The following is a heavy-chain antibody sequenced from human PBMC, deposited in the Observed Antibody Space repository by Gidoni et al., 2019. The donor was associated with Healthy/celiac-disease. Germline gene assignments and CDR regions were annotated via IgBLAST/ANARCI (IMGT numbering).Heavy chain of an antibody. J-gene: IGHJ6*02. CDR2: ISSSGSTI. D-gene: IGHD4-4*01. CDR3: ARDRDYSNSYGGMDV. Sequence: EVQLVESGGGLVPPGGSLRLSCAASGFPFSSYEMNWVRQAPGKGLEWVSYISSSGSTIYYADSVKGRFTISRDNAKNSLYLQMNSLRAEDTAVYYCARDRDYSNSYGGMDVWGQGTTVTVSS. CDR1: GFPFSSYE. V-gene: IGHV3-48*03.